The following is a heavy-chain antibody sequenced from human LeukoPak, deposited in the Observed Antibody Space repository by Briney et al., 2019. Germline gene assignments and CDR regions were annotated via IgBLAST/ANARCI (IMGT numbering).Heavy chain of an antibody. Sequence: GGSLRLSCAASGFTVSTNYMDWFRQAPGKGLEWVGRSRNKAKSYATEYAASVKGRFTISRDDSKNSVYLQMNSLKTEDTAVYYCGRYGYYYYYGMDVWGQGTTVTVSS. CDR1: GFTVSTNY. D-gene: IGHD4-17*01. J-gene: IGHJ6*02. CDR3: GRYGYYYYYGMDV. V-gene: IGHV3-72*01. CDR2: SRNKAKSYAT.